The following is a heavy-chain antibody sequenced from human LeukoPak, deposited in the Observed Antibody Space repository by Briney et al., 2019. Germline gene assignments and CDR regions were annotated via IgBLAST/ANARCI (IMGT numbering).Heavy chain of an antibody. CDR3: AKDGELYSSSSGYFDY. V-gene: IGHV3-30*02. CDR1: GFTFSNYG. Sequence: GGSLRLSCAASGFTFSNYGMQWVRQAPGKGLEWVAFIRYDGNNKYYADSVKGRFTISRDTSKNTLYLHMNSLRAEDTAVYYCAKDGELYSSSSGYFDYWGQGTLVTVSS. D-gene: IGHD6-6*01. CDR2: IRYDGNNK. J-gene: IGHJ4*02.